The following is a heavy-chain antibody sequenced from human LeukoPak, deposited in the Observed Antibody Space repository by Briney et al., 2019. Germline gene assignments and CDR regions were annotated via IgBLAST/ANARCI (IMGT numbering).Heavy chain of an antibody. J-gene: IGHJ4*02. CDR1: GCICGDAW. CDR3: SGHMTSADY. CDR2: IKSKVHGGTT. D-gene: IGHD4-11*01. V-gene: IGHV3-15*01. Sequence: GDSLSRASAASGCICGDAWMSWVRKAPGKGLGWVARIKSKVHGGTTDYAAPVNGRFTISRDDSENKLYLQMNSLKTEDTGVYYCSGHMTSADYWGQGTLVTVSS.